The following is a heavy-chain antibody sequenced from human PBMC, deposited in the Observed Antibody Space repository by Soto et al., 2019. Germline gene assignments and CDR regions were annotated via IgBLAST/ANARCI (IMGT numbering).Heavy chain of an antibody. CDR3: ASTSCDCSSSNP. J-gene: IGHJ5*02. V-gene: IGHV3-30-3*01. Sequence: GGSLRLSCAASGFTFSRFPMHWVRQAPGKGLEWVGILSYDGTNKYYADSVKGRFTISRDNSKNTLYLQMNSLRAEDTAVYYCASTSCDCSSSNPWGQGTLVTVSS. CDR2: LSYDGTNK. CDR1: GFTFSRFP. D-gene: IGHD2-2*01.